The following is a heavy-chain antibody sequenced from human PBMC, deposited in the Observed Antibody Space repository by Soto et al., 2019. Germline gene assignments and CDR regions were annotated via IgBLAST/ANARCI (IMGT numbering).Heavy chain of an antibody. CDR1: GDTFASFG. D-gene: IGHD3-10*01. CDR2: TSAYNGNT. V-gene: IGHV1-18*01. J-gene: IGHJ4*02. CDR3: ARDQESITDRILQY. Sequence: ASVKVSCKASGDTFASFGFSWVRQAPGQGLEWLGWTSAYNGNTHYAQKVRDRVTLTTDTSTNTAYMELRSLTSDDTAVYYCARDQESITDRILQYWGQGTRVTVSS.